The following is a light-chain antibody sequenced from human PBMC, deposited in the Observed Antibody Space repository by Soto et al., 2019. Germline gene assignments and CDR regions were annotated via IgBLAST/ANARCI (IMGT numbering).Light chain of an antibody. V-gene: IGKV3-15*01. Sequence: QAPRSLFKTTGERATPSCRASQSVSSNLASYQHKPGQAPRLLIYGASTRATGIPARFSGSGSGTEFTLTISSLHSEDFAVYYCQQYNNWPLTFGQGTRWIS. CDR1: QSVSSN. CDR2: GAS. J-gene: IGKJ1*01. CDR3: QQYNNWPLT.